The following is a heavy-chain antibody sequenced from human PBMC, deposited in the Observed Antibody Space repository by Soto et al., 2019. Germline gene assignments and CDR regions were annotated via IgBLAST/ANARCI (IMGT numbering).Heavy chain of an antibody. J-gene: IGHJ6*02. Sequence: SWIRQPAGKGLEWIGRIYTSGSTNYNPSLKSRVTMSVDTSKNQFSLKLSSVTAADTAVYYCARVRIAARTGAYGMDVWGPGTTGTVSS. CDR3: ARVRIAARTGAYGMDV. CDR2: IYTSGST. V-gene: IGHV4-4*07. D-gene: IGHD6-6*01.